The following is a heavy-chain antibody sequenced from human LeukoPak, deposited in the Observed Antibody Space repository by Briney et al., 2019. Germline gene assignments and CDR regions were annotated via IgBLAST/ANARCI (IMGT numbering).Heavy chain of an antibody. J-gene: IGHJ4*02. V-gene: IGHV3-23*01. D-gene: IGHD3-22*01. CDR2: ISGSGGST. Sequence: PPGGSLRLSCAASGFTFSSYAMSWVRQAPGKGLEWVSAISGSGGSTYYADFVKGRFTISRDNSKNTLYLQMNSLRAEDTAVYYCAKDYYYDSSGCFNYWGQGTLVTVSS. CDR3: AKDYYYDSSGCFNY. CDR1: GFTFSSYA.